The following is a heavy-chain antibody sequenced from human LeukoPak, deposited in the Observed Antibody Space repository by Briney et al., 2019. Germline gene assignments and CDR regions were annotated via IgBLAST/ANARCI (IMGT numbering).Heavy chain of an antibody. CDR3: ARRGSYYGSGSYYSGLIGALNY. V-gene: IGHV4-34*01. CDR2: INNSGST. J-gene: IGHJ4*02. Sequence: LETLSLTRAVYGGSLSGYSWSWVRQPPGQGVGWIGEINNSGSTNYNPSLKSRVTISVDTSKNQFSLKLSSVTAVDTAVYYCARRGSYYGSGSYYSGLIGALNYWGQGTLVTVSS. D-gene: IGHD3-10*01. CDR1: GGSLSGYS.